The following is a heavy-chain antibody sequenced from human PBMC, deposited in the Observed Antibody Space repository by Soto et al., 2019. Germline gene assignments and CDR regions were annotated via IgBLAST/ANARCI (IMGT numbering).Heavy chain of an antibody. J-gene: IGHJ4*02. CDR1: GFIFSSYS. CDR3: ASMPREYSGYDLGY. V-gene: IGHV3-21*01. Sequence: EVQLVASGGGLVKPGGSLRLSCAASGFIFSSYSMNWVRQAPGKGLEWVSSISSSSSYIYYADSVKGRFTISRDNAKNSLYLQMNSLRAEDTAVYYCASMPREYSGYDLGYWGQGTLVTVSS. CDR2: ISSSSSYI. D-gene: IGHD5-12*01.